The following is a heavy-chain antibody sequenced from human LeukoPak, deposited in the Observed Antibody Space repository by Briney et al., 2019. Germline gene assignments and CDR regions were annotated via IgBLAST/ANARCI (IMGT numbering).Heavy chain of an antibody. D-gene: IGHD6-19*01. V-gene: IGHV4-61*02. CDR3: ASVGSGWYHY. CDR2: IYTSGST. CDR1: GGSISSSSYY. J-gene: IGHJ4*02. Sequence: SETLSLTCTVSGGSISSSSYYWSWIRQPAGKGLEWIGRIYTSGSTNYNPSLKSRVTISVDTSKNQFSLKLSSVTAADTAVYYCASVGSGWYHYWGQGTLVTVSS.